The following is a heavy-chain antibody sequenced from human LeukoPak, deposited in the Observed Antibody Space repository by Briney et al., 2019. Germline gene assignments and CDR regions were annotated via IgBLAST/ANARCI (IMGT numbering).Heavy chain of an antibody. CDR2: IYYSGST. CDR1: GGSISSSSYY. J-gene: IGHJ5*02. V-gene: IGHV4-39*07. D-gene: IGHD3-10*01. CDR3: ARDGFSNVLNWFDP. Sequence: SETLSLTCTVSGGSISSSSYYWGWIRQPPGKGLEWIGSIYYSGSTYYNPSLKSRVTISVDTSKNQFSLKLSSVTAADTAVYYCARDGFSNVLNWFDPWGQGTLVTVSS.